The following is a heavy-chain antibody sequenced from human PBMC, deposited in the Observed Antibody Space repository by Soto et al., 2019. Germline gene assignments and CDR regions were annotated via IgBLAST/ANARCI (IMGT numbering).Heavy chain of an antibody. V-gene: IGHV3-30*03. J-gene: IGHJ6*02. CDR3: AIWKSAPPPDDYSNNGMDV. Sequence: QVQLVESGGGVVQPGRSLRLSCAASGFTFSSYGMHWVRQAPGKGLEWVAVISYDGSNKYYADSVKGRFTISRDNSKNTLYLQMNSLRAEDTAVYYCAIWKSAPPPDDYSNNGMDVWGQGTTVTVSS. CDR2: ISYDGSNK. CDR1: GFTFSSYG. D-gene: IGHD4-4*01.